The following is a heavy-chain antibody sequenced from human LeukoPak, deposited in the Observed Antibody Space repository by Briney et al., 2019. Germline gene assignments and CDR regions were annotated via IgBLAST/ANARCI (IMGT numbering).Heavy chain of an antibody. Sequence: PSETLSLTCTVSGGSISSYYWSWIRQPPGKGLEWIGYIYYSGSTNSNPSLKSRVTISLDTSKNQFSLKLSSVTAADTAVYYCARDRSPEHYYDSSHWDYYYGMDVWGQGTTVTVSS. V-gene: IGHV4-59*01. CDR1: GGSISSYY. D-gene: IGHD3-22*01. J-gene: IGHJ6*02. CDR3: ARDRSPEHYYDSSHWDYYYGMDV. CDR2: IYYSGST.